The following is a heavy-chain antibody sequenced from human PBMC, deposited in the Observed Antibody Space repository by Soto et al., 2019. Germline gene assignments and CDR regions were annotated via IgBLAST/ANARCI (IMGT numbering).Heavy chain of an antibody. D-gene: IGHD3-22*01. V-gene: IGHV3-15*07. CDR3: TTRVITTNDY. J-gene: IGHJ4*02. Sequence: PGGSLRLSCAGSGFTFNNVWMNWVRQAPGKGLEWVGRIKKKIEDETTEYAAPVKGRFTISRDDSTNRLYLQMNNLKTEDTAVYYCTTRVITTNDYWGQGTLVTVSS. CDR2: IKKKIEDETT. CDR1: GFTFNNVW.